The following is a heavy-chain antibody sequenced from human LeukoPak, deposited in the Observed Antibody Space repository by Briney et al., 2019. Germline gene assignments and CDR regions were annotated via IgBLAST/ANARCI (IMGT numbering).Heavy chain of an antibody. CDR2: ISGSGGST. J-gene: IGHJ3*02. D-gene: IGHD4-17*01. CDR3: AKDSDYGDYAESPVGAFDI. Sequence: PGGSLRLSCAASGFTFSSYAMSWVRQAPGKGLEWVSAISGSGGSTYYADSVKGRFTISRDNSKNTLYLQMNSLRAEDTAVYYCAKDSDYGDYAESPVGAFDIWGQGTMVTVSS. V-gene: IGHV3-23*01. CDR1: GFTFSSYA.